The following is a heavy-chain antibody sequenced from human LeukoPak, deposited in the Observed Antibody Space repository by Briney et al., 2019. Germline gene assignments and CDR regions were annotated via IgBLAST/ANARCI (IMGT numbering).Heavy chain of an antibody. D-gene: IGHD1-26*01. CDR3: AKGAHTRWANWLDP. CDR2: ISGSGGST. V-gene: IGHV3-23*01. Sequence: HPGGSLRLSCAASGFTFSSYAMSWVRQAPGKGLEWVSAISGSGGSTYYAEYADSVKGRFTISRDNSKNTLYLQMSALRADDTAVYYCAKGAHTRWANWLDPWGRGTLVTVSS. CDR1: GFTFSSYA. J-gene: IGHJ5*02.